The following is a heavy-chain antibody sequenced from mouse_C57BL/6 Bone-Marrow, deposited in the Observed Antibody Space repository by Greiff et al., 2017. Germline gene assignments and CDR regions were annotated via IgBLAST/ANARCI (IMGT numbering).Heavy chain of an antibody. CDR2: IDPEDGDT. D-gene: IGHD1-1*01. J-gene: IGHJ2*01. Sequence: VQLQQSGAELVKPGASVKLSCTASGFNIKDYYIHWVKQRTEQGLEWIGRIDPEDGDTKYAPTFPDKATIPADTSSNTAYLQLSSLTSEDTAVYYCTRSLIYYGTNYWGQGTTLTVSS. CDR3: TRSLIYYGTNY. V-gene: IGHV14-2*01. CDR1: GFNIKDYY.